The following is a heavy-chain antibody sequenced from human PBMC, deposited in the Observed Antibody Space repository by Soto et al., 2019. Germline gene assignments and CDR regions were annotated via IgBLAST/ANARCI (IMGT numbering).Heavy chain of an antibody. Sequence: SEALSLTCTVSGGSIGICYWSWVLQPPGKGLEWIGCIHYCGSTIYNPALKSRVTMSVDTSKNHFSLKLSSVTAADTAVYYCARQPYSSGWFDYWGQGTLVTVSS. CDR1: GGSIGICY. D-gene: IGHD6-19*01. CDR2: IHYCGST. J-gene: IGHJ4*02. V-gene: IGHV4-59*08. CDR3: ARQPYSSGWFDY.